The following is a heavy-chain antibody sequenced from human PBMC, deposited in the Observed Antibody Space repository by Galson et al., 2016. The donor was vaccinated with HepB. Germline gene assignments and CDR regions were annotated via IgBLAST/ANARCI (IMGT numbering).Heavy chain of an antibody. V-gene: IGHV3-53*01. CDR2: IFSGGST. D-gene: IGHD3-3*01. CDR3: ASLRFKGFDL. CDR1: GFTFSRYD. J-gene: IGHJ2*01. Sequence: SLRLSCAASGFTFSRYDMHWVRQAPGKGLQWVSVIFSGGSTYYADSVKGRFTISRDNSKNTLYLQMNSLRAEDTAVYYCASLRFKGFDLWGRGTLVTVSS.